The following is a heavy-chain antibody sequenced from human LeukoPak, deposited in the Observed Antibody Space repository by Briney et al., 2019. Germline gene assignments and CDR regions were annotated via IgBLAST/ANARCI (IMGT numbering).Heavy chain of an antibody. V-gene: IGHV1-46*01. CDR3: ARDRGMTTVTTIYYYGMDV. D-gene: IGHD4-17*01. CDR2: IHPGGGTT. J-gene: IGHJ6*04. CDR1: GYTFTSNY. Sequence: ASVKVSCKASGYTFTSNYIHWVRQAPGQGLEWMGIIHPGGGTTIYTQRFQGRVTMTRDTSTSTVYMGLSSLRSDDTAVYYCARDRGMTTVTTIYYYGMDVWGKGTTVTVSS.